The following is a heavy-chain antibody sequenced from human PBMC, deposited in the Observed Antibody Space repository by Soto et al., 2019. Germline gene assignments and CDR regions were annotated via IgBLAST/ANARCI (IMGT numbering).Heavy chain of an antibody. CDR1: GYTFTSYY. CDR2: INPDGGGT. D-gene: IGHD4-4*01. V-gene: IGHV1-46*01. CDR3: AVGGNYLSMDV. Sequence: QVQLVQSGAEVKKPGASVKVSCKASGYTFTSYYMHWVRLAPGQGLEWMGIINPDGGGTSYAQKFQGRVIITRDTSTSTVFMDMSSLRSEDTAVYYCAVGGNYLSMDVWGQGTTVTVSS. J-gene: IGHJ6*02.